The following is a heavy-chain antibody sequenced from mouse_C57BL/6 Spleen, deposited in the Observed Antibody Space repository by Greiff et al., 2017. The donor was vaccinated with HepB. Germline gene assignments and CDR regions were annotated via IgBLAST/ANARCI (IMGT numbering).Heavy chain of an antibody. D-gene: IGHD2-2*01. CDR2: ISDGGSYT. J-gene: IGHJ3*01. CDR3: ARGFYYGYDGPFAY. Sequence: EVKVVESGGGLVKPGGSLKLSCAASGFTFSSYAMSWVRQTPEKRLEWVATISDGGSYTYYPDNVKGRFTISRDNAKNNLYLQMSHLKSEDTAMYYCARGFYYGYDGPFAYWGQGTLVTVSA. CDR1: GFTFSSYA. V-gene: IGHV5-4*03.